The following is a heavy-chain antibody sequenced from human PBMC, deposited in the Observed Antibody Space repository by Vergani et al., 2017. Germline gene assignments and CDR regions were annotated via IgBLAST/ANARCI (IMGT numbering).Heavy chain of an antibody. CDR1: GGSISSGGSY. D-gene: IGHD3-3*01. CDR2: IYYSGST. J-gene: IGHJ6*03. Sequence: QVQLQESGPGLVKPSQTLSLTCTVSGGSISSGGSYWSWIRQHPGKGLEWIGYIYYSGSTYYNPSLKSRVTISVDTSKNQFSLKLSSVTAADTAVNYCARKVKYDFWSRRPNYYYYRDVWGKGTTVTVSS. V-gene: IGHV4-31*03. CDR3: ARKVKYDFWSRRPNYYYYRDV.